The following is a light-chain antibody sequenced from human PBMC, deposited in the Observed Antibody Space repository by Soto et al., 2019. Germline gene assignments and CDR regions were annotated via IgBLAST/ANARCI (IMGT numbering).Light chain of an antibody. V-gene: IGKV1-39*01. CDR1: QDIIVY. Sequence: DIQMTQSPSSVSASIGDTVTITCRASQDIIVYLNWYQQKPGEVPKLLIYSASTLPSGVPSRFTGSGSETDFTLTIRSLQPEDFATYYCQHGYVAPYSFGQGTKVDI. J-gene: IGKJ2*03. CDR3: QHGYVAPYS. CDR2: SAS.